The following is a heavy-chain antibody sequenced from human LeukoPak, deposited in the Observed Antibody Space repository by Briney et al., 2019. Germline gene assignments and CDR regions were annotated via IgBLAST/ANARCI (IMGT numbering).Heavy chain of an antibody. D-gene: IGHD2-15*01. CDR1: GGSFSGYY. CDR3: ARHVSVHYSSFDY. J-gene: IGHJ4*02. V-gene: IGHV4-34*01. CDR2: INHSGST. Sequence: SETLSLTCAVYGGSFSGYYWSWIRQPPGKGLEWIGEINHSGSTNYNPSLKSRVIISVDTSKKQFSLNLTSVTAADTAVYYCARHVSVHYSSFDYWGRGTLVTVSS.